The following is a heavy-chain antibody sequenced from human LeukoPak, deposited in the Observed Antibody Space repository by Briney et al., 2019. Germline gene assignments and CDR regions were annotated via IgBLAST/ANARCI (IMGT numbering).Heavy chain of an antibody. CDR2: ISSSSSYI. J-gene: IGHJ4*02. CDR3: ARDLGEQWLAYYFDY. CDR1: GFTFSSYS. D-gene: IGHD6-19*01. V-gene: IGHV3-21*01. Sequence: GGSLRLSCAASGFTFSSYSMNWVRQAPGKGLEWVSSISSSSSYIYYADSVKGRFTISRDNAKNSLYLQMNSLGAEDTAVYYCARDLGEQWLAYYFDYWGQGTLVTVSS.